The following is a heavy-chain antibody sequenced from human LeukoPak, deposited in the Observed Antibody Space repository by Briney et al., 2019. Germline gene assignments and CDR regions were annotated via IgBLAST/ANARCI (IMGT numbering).Heavy chain of an antibody. J-gene: IGHJ4*02. CDR2: IYYSGST. D-gene: IGHD3-9*01. Sequence: SETLSLTCTVSGYSISSGYYWGWIRQPPGKGLEWIGSIYYSGSTYYNPSLKSRVTISVDTSKNQFSLKLSSVTAADTAVYYCARGRIRYFDWDSFDYWGQGTLVTVSS. V-gene: IGHV4-38-2*02. CDR3: ARGRIRYFDWDSFDY. CDR1: GYSISSGYY.